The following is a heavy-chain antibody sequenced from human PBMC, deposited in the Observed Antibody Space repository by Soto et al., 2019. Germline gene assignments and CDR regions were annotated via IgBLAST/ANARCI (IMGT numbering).Heavy chain of an antibody. CDR3: AKDRAIRVALYYFDY. D-gene: IGHD2-21*01. J-gene: IGHJ4*02. V-gene: IGHV3-30*18. Sequence: QVQLVESGGGVVQPGRSLRLSCAASGFTFSSYGMHWVRQAPGKGLEWVAVISYDGSNKYYADSVKGRFTISRDNSKNTRNLQMNSLRAEDTAVYYCAKDRAIRVALYYFDYWGQGTLVTVSS. CDR1: GFTFSSYG. CDR2: ISYDGSNK.